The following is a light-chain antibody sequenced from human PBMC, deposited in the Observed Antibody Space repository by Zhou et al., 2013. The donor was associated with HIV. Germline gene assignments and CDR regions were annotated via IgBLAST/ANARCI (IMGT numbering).Light chain of an antibody. J-gene: IGKJ1*01. Sequence: DIQMTQSPSTLSASIGDRVAVTCRASQNVSSWLAWYQQKPGKAPRLLIYKASSLQSGVPSRFRGSGSGTEFTLTITSLQPEDFATYYCLQHFDYPWTFGQGTRV. CDR3: LQHFDYPWT. CDR2: KAS. CDR1: QNVSSW. V-gene: IGKV1-5*03.